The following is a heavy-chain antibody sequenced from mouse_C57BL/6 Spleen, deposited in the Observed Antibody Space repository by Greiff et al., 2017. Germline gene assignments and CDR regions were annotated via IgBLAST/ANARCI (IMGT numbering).Heavy chain of an antibody. J-gene: IGHJ3*01. CDR2: IYPGDGDT. D-gene: IGHD2-4*01. Sequence: QVQLQQSGPELVKPGASVKISCKASGYAFSSSWMNWVKQRPGKGLEWIGRIYPGDGDTNYNGKFKGKATLTAAKSSSTAYMQLSSLTSEDSAVYFCARDYDYGGFAYWGQGTLVTVSA. V-gene: IGHV1-82*01. CDR3: ARDYDYGGFAY. CDR1: GYAFSSSW.